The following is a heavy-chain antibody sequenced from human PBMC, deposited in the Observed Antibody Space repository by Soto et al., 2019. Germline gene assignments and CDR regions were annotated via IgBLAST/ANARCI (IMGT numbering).Heavy chain of an antibody. Sequence: SETLSLTCTVSGGSISSGGYYWSWIRQHPGKGLEWIGYIYYSGSTNYNPSLKSRVTMSVDTSKNQFSLTLNSATAADTATYYCARGGISHWAYFYYMDVWDRGTTVTVSS. CDR1: GGSISSGGYY. J-gene: IGHJ6*03. CDR2: IYYSGST. V-gene: IGHV4-31*03. D-gene: IGHD2-21*01. CDR3: ARGGISHWAYFYYMDV.